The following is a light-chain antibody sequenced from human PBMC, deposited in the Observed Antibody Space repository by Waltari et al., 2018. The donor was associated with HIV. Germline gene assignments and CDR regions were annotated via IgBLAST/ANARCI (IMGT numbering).Light chain of an antibody. J-gene: IGLJ1*01. CDR1: KLGDKY. CDR3: QAWDSSTYV. CDR2: QDG. Sequence: SYELTPPPSVSVSPGQTASIPCSGDKLGDKYACWYQQKPGQSPVLVLYQDGKRPSGIPERFSGSNSGNTATLTISGTQAMDEADYYCQAWDSSTYVFGTGTKVTVL. V-gene: IGLV3-1*01.